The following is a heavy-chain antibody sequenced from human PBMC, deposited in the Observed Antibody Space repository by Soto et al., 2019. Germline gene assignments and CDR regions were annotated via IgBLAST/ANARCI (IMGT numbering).Heavy chain of an antibody. D-gene: IGHD3-3*01. CDR2: IYYSGST. CDR3: ARENYDFWSGYYSGPFYYYGMDV. CDR1: GGSISSGGYY. J-gene: IGHJ6*02. Sequence: QVQLQESGPGLVKPSQTLSLTCTVSGGSISSGGYYWSWIRQHPGKGLEWIGNIYYSGSTYYNPSLKSRVTISVDTSKNQFSLKLSSVTAADTAVYYCARENYDFWSGYYSGPFYYYGMDVWGQGTTVTVSS. V-gene: IGHV4-31*03.